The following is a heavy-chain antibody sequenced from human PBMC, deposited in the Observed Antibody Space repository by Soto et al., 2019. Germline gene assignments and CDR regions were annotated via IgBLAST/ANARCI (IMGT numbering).Heavy chain of an antibody. CDR2: INPNSGGK. V-gene: IGHV1-2*04. J-gene: IGHJ4*02. CDR3: ARWRRRDGYNLGGFDY. Sequence: GASVKVSCKASGYTFTGYYMHWVRQAPGQGLEWKGWINPNSGGKNYAKKLQGWVNITKETSNSTAYMELSRLSSDDTAVYYCARWRRRDGYNLGGFDYWGQGTLVTVSS. D-gene: IGHD5-12*01. CDR1: GYTFTGYY.